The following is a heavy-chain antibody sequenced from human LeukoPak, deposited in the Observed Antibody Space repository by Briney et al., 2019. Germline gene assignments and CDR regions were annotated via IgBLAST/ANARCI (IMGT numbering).Heavy chain of an antibody. V-gene: IGHV4-31*03. CDR2: IYHSGST. CDR1: GGSISSGGYY. CDR3: ARGNGYSNQNWFDP. J-gene: IGHJ5*02. D-gene: IGHD4-11*01. Sequence: SETLSLTCTVSGGSISSGGYYWSWIRQHPGKGLEWIGYIYHSGSTYYNPSLKSRVTISVDPSKNQFSLKLSSVTAADTAVYYCARGNGYSNQNWFDPWGQGTLVTVSS.